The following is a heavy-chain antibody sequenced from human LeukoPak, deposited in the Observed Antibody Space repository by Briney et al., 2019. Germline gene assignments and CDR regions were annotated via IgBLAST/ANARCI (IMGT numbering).Heavy chain of an antibody. J-gene: IGHJ4*02. CDR1: GFTFGDYA. CDR2: IKQDGSDK. CDR3: ARRGSGYTEPIDY. V-gene: IGHV3-7*01. Sequence: GGSLRLSCTASGFTFGDYAMSWVRQAPGKGLEWVANIKQDGSDKYYVDSVKGRFTISRDNAKNSLYLQMNSLRAEDTAVYYCARRGSGYTEPIDYWGQGTLVTFSS. D-gene: IGHD5-12*01.